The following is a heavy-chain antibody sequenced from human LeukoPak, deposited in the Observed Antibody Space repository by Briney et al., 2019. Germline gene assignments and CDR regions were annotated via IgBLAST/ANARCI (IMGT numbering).Heavy chain of an antibody. CDR3: ANDYGDYYDAFDI. CDR1: GYTFTGYH. Sequence: ASVKVSCKTSGYTFTGYHMHWVRQAPGQGLEWMGWINPNSGGTNYAQKFQGRVTMTRDTSISTAYMELSRLRSDDTAVYYCANDYGDYYDAFDIWGQGTMVTVSS. D-gene: IGHD4-17*01. J-gene: IGHJ3*02. V-gene: IGHV1-2*02. CDR2: INPNSGGT.